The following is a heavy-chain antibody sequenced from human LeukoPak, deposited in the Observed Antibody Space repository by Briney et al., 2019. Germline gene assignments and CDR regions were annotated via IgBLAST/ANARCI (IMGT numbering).Heavy chain of an antibody. J-gene: IGHJ4*02. Sequence: WASVKVSCKAAGGTLNSYAISWVRQARGQGLEWMGGIIPMSDTANYLQKFRGRLTITADIPTSTVYMELRSLRSDDTAVYYCAGSLGYCTSNVCYLKYWGQGTLVTVSS. CDR2: IIPMSDTA. CDR1: GGTLNSYA. CDR3: AGSLGYCTSNVCYLKY. D-gene: IGHD2-8*01. V-gene: IGHV1-69*06.